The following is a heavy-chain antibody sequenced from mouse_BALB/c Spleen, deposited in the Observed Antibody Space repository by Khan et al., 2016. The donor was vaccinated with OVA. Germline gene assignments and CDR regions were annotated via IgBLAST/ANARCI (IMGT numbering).Heavy chain of an antibody. CDR1: GYTFLGSV. CDR2: IYPFNDDT. D-gene: IGHD1-1*01. Sequence: EVQLKQSGPELVKPGASVKLSCKSSGYTFLGSVMPWVKQKPGLGLEWLGYIYPFNDDTKYNAEFKGKATLTSDKSTNTAYMELSSLTSEHSAIYCCAPVGTYYGSFAYWGQGTLFTVSA. J-gene: IGHJ3*01. V-gene: IGHV1S136*01. CDR3: APVGTYYGSFAY.